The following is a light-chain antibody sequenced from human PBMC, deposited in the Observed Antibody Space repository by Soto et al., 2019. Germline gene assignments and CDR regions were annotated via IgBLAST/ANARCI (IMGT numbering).Light chain of an antibody. CDR1: QTISNNY. CDR3: QQHSKSPWT. J-gene: IGKJ1*01. Sequence: EMVLTQSPGTLTLSPGESAALSCSASQTISNNYLVWYRQKPGQAPRLLIYAVSSRAAGIPDRFSGSGSGTDFALTIARLEPEDSAVYYCQQHSKSPWTFGQGTRVEI. CDR2: AVS. V-gene: IGKV3-20*01.